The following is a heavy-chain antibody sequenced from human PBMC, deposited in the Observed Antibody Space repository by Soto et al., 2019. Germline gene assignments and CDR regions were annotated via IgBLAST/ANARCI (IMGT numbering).Heavy chain of an antibody. Sequence: SGPTVVSPPQTLTLTCTFSGFSLSTSGVVVGWIRQPPGKALEWLALIYWDDDKRYRPSLKSRLTITKDTSKNQVVLTMTNMDQVGTATYYCANVTYYVPYGMDVWGQGTAVNVSS. CDR2: IYWDDDK. CDR1: GFSLSTSGVV. V-gene: IGHV2-5*02. CDR3: ANVTYYVPYGMDV. D-gene: IGHD3-16*01. J-gene: IGHJ6*02.